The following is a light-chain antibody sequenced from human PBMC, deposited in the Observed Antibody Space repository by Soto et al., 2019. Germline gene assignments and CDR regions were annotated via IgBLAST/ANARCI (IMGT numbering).Light chain of an antibody. CDR3: SSYTTTNTYV. J-gene: IGLJ1*01. CDR1: SSDVGAYNY. CDR2: EVS. Sequence: QSALTQPASVSGSPGQSITISCTGTSSDVGAYNYVSWYQQHPGKAPKLMIYEVSNRPSGVSNRFSGSKSGNTASLTISGLQAEDEADYYCSSYTTTNTYVFGTGTKSPS. V-gene: IGLV2-14*01.